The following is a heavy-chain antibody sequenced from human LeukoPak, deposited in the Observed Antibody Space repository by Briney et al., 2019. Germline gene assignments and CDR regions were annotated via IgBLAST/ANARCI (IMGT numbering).Heavy chain of an antibody. CDR3: ARDGLLRFGELNP. CDR2: INPNSGDT. Sequence: ASVKVSCKASGYSFTGYYMHWVRQAPGQGLEWMGWINPNSGDTNYIQNFQGRVTMTRDTSITTAYMELSRLRSDDTAVYYCARDGLLRFGELNPWGQGTLVTVSS. CDR1: GYSFTGYY. D-gene: IGHD3-10*01. V-gene: IGHV1-2*02. J-gene: IGHJ5*02.